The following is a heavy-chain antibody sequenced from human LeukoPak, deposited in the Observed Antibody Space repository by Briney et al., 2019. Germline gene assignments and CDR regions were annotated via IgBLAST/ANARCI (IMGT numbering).Heavy chain of an antibody. CDR3: ARDTENAFDI. CDR2: IWYDGSNK. Sequence: GGSLRLSCAASGFTFSSYGMHGVRQAPGKGLEWVAVIWYDGSNKFYADPVKGRFTISRDNSNDTLYLQMNSLRAEDTAVYYCARDTENAFDIWGQGTLVTVSS. J-gene: IGHJ3*02. D-gene: IGHD4-17*01. CDR1: GFTFSSYG. V-gene: IGHV3-33*01.